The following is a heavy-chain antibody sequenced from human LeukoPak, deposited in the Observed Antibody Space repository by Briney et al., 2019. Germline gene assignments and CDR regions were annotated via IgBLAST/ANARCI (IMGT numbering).Heavy chain of an antibody. CDR3: ARLRPSYCGGDCPRAFDI. D-gene: IGHD2-21*01. CDR1: GYAFTGSY. CDR2: IIPIFGTA. Sequence: SVKVSCKAAGYAFTGSYIHWVRQAPGQGLEWMGGIIPIFGTANYAQKFQGRVTITADESTSTAYMELSSLRSEDTAVYYCARLRPSYCGGDCPRAFDIWGQGTMVTVPS. V-gene: IGHV1-69*13. J-gene: IGHJ3*02.